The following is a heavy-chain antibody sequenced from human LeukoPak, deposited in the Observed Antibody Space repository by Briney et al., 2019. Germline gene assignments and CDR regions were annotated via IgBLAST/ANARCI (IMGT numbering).Heavy chain of an antibody. CDR2: IYYSGRT. Sequence: SETLSLTCTVSGGSISRSSYYWGWVRRPPGKGLEWIGSIYYSGRTYYNLSLKSRVTISADTSKNQFSLKLSSVTAADTAVYYCASTIGAADQVDYWGQGTLVTVSS. CDR3: ASTIGAADQVDY. J-gene: IGHJ4*02. D-gene: IGHD6-13*01. V-gene: IGHV4-39*01. CDR1: GGSISRSSYY.